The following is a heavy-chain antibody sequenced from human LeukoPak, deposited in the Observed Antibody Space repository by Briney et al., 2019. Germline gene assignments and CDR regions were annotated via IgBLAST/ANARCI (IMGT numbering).Heavy chain of an antibody. Sequence: GGSLRLSCAASGFTFSDYYMSWIRQAPGKGLEWVSYISNGGTIYYADSVKGRFTISRDNAKNSLYLQMNSLRAEDTAVYYCARARSGSYSPFDYWGQGTLVTVSS. CDR1: GFTFSDYY. CDR3: ARARSGSYSPFDY. V-gene: IGHV3-11*01. D-gene: IGHD1-26*01. J-gene: IGHJ4*02. CDR2: ISNGGTI.